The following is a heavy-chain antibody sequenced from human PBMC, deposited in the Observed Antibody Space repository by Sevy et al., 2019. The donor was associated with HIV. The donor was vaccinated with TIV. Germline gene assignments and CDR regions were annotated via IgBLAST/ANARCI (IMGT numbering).Heavy chain of an antibody. D-gene: IGHD2-2*01. CDR1: DDSINSYY. CDR3: SRGAVVIGTAATPVLDF. CDR2: IYNNIGST. J-gene: IGHJ4*02. Sequence: SETLSLTCSVSDDSINSYYWSWIRQPPGKGLEWIGYIYNNIGSTSYNSSLTSRVTISVDTSKNHFSLKLTSVTAADTAIYYCSRGAVVIGTAATPVLDFWGLGSLVTVSS. V-gene: IGHV4-59*08.